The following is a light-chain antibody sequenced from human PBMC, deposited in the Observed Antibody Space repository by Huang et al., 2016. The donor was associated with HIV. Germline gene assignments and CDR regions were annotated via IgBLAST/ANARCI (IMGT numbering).Light chain of an antibody. CDR1: QSITTY. J-gene: IGKJ5*01. CDR3: QQSYSALSS. CDR2: SAS. Sequence: IQMTQSPTSLSASVGDRVSIVCRASQSITTYLNWYQQKPGKAPKLVISSASTLHSGEPSRFSGSGSGTEFTLTIRGLQLDDFATYYCQQSYSALSSFGPGTRL. V-gene: IGKV1-39*01.